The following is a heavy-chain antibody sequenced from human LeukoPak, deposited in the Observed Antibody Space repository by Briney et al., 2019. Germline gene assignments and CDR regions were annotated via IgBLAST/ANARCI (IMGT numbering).Heavy chain of an antibody. J-gene: IGHJ6*03. D-gene: IGHD2-21*01. CDR3: ARTWSQGVVYYYYYMDV. Sequence: SVKVSCKASGGTFSSYAISWVRQAPGQGLEWMGGIIPIFGTANYAQKFQGRVTITADKSTSTAYMELSSLRSEDTAVYYCARTWSQGVVYYYYYMDVWGKGTTVTVSS. V-gene: IGHV1-69*06. CDR2: IIPIFGTA. CDR1: GGTFSSYA.